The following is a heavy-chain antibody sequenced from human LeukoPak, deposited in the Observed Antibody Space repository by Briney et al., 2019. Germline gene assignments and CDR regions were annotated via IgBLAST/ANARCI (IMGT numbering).Heavy chain of an antibody. J-gene: IGHJ6*02. CDR2: IYYSGST. D-gene: IGHD6-19*01. Sequence: SETLSLTCTVSGGSISSGGYYWSWIRQHPGKGLEGIGYIYYSGSTYYNPSLKSRVTISVDTSKNQFSLKLSSVTAADTAVYYCARERVIAVAGRVEYYYGMDVWGQGTTITVSS. CDR3: ARERVIAVAGRVEYYYGMDV. CDR1: GGSISSGGYY. V-gene: IGHV4-31*03.